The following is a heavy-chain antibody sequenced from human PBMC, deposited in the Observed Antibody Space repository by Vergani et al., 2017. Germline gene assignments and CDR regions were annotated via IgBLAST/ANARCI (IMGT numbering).Heavy chain of an antibody. Sequence: EVQLVESGGGLVKPGGSLRLSCAASGFTFSSYSMNWVRQAPGKGLEWVSSISSSSSYIYYADSVKGRFTISRDNAKNSLYLQMNSLRAEDTAVYYCAGQMVRGVTVDYWGQGTLVTVSS. CDR1: GFTFSSYS. J-gene: IGHJ4*02. V-gene: IGHV3-21*01. CDR3: AGQMVRGVTVDY. D-gene: IGHD3-10*01. CDR2: ISSSSSYI.